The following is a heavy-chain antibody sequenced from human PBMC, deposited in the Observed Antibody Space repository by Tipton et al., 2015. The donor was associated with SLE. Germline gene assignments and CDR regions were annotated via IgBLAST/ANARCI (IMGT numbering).Heavy chain of an antibody. CDR2: IYYSGST. V-gene: IGHV4-31*11. CDR1: GGSFSGYY. CDR3: ARLLQQLPTGGGWFDP. Sequence: TLSLTCDVNGGSFSGYYWSWIRQHPGKGLEWIGYIYYSGSTYYNPSLKSRVTISVDTSKNQFSLKLSSVTAADTAVYYCARLLQQLPTGGGWFDPWGQGTLVTVSS. D-gene: IGHD6-13*01. J-gene: IGHJ5*02.